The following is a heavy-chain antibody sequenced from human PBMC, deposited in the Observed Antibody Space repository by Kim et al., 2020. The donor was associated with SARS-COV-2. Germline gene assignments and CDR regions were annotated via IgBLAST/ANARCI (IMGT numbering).Heavy chain of an antibody. CDR3: AKDTGDYYDSSGSYFDY. D-gene: IGHD3-22*01. J-gene: IGHJ4*02. CDR2: ISWDGGST. CDR1: GFTFDDYT. V-gene: IGHV3-43*01. Sequence: GGSLRLSCAASGFTFDDYTMHWVRQAPGKGLEWVSLISWDGGSTYYADSVKGRFTISRDNSKNSLYLQMNSLRTEDTALYYCAKDTGDYYDSSGSYFDYWGQGTLVTVSS.